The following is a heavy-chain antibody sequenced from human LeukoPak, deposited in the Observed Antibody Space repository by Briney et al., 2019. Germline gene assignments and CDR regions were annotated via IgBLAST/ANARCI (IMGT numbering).Heavy chain of an antibody. CDR3: SRLLSGYYCDY. Sequence: PSGTLSLTCAVSGYSISLGYYWGWIRQPPGKGLEWIGCIYHSGSTYYNPSLKRGVTQSVDTSQHPFSLQLGSVTAADTAVYYCSRLLSGYYCDYWGEGTRVTVST. J-gene: IGHJ4*02. D-gene: IGHD2-2*01. V-gene: IGHV4-38-2*01. CDR1: GYSISLGYY. CDR2: IYHSGST.